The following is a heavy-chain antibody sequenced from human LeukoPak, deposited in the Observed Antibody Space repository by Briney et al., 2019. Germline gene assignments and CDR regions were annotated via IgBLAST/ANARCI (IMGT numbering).Heavy chain of an antibody. CDR2: ISWNSGSI. V-gene: IGHV3-9*01. CDR3: AKDPGDD. D-gene: IGHD7-27*01. CDR1: GFTFDDYT. J-gene: IGHJ4*02. Sequence: GGSLRLSCAASGFTFDDYTMHWVRQAPGKGLEWVSGISWNSGSIGYADSVKGRFTISRDNAKNPLYLQMNSLRAEDTALYYCAKDPGDDWGQGTLVTVSS.